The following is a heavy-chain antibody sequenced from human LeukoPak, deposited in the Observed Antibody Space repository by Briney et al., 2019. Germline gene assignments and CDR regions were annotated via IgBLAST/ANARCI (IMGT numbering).Heavy chain of an antibody. CDR1: GASLTIYY. CDR2: YASGTT. Sequence: SETLSLTCSVSGASLTIYYWNWIRQPAGKGLEWIGRYASGTTTHNPSLKSQFSMSIDTSKNQISLKLTSVTAADTAVYYCATGDRSFDNWGQGTLVTVTP. V-gene: IGHV4-4*07. CDR3: ATGDRSFDN. D-gene: IGHD7-27*01. J-gene: IGHJ4*02.